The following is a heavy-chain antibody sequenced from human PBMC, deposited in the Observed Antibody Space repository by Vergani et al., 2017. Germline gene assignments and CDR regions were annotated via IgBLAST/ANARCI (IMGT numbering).Heavy chain of an antibody. V-gene: IGHV3-33*01. D-gene: IGHD3-3*01. Sequence: QVQLVESGGGVVQPGRSLRLSCAASGFTFSSYGMHWVRQAPGKGLEWVALIWYDGSNKYYANSVKGRFTISRDNSKNTLYLQRNSLRAEDTAVYYCAREDPLYDFGGGGMDVWGQGTTVTVSS. J-gene: IGHJ6*02. CDR3: AREDPLYDFGGGGMDV. CDR1: GFTFSSYG. CDR2: IWYDGSNK.